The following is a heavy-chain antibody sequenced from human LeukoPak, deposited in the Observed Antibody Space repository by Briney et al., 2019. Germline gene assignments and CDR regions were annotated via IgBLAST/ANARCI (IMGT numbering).Heavy chain of an antibody. CDR3: ARARGPYDSSGYYVPDFDY. CDR2: INPSGGST. Sequence: GASVKVPCKASGYTFTSYYMHWVRQAPGQGLEWMGIINPSGGSTSYAQKFQGRVTMTRDTSTSTVYMELSSLRSEDTAVYYCARARGPYDSSGYYVPDFDYWGQGTLVTVSS. J-gene: IGHJ4*02. D-gene: IGHD3-22*01. CDR1: GYTFTSYY. V-gene: IGHV1-46*01.